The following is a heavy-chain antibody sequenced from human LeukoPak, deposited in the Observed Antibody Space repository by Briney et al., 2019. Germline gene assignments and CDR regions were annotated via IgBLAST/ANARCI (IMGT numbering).Heavy chain of an antibody. CDR1: GFTFSSYW. CDR3: ARDIDPRYSSSWYDY. J-gene: IGHJ4*02. CDR2: IKQDGSEK. D-gene: IGHD6-13*01. Sequence: GGSLRLSCAASGFTFSSYWMSWVRQAPGKGREWVANIKQDGSEKYYVDSVKGRFTISRDNAKNSLYLQMNSLRAEDTSVYYCARDIDPRYSSSWYDYWGQGTLVTVSS. V-gene: IGHV3-7*01.